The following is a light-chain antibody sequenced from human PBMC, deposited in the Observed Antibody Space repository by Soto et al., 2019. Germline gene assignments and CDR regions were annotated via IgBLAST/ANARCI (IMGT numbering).Light chain of an antibody. CDR2: EGS. Sequence: QSVLTQPASVSGSPGQSITISCTGTSSDVGSYNLVSWYQQHPGKAPKLMIYEGSKRPSGVSNRFSGSKSGNTASLTISGVHAEDEADYYCCSYAGRGVFGGGTKLTVL. J-gene: IGLJ2*01. V-gene: IGLV2-23*01. CDR3: CSYAGRGV. CDR1: SSDVGSYNL.